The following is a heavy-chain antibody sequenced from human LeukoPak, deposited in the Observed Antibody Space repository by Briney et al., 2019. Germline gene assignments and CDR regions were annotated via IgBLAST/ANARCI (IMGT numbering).Heavy chain of an antibody. J-gene: IGHJ4*02. Sequence: SETLSLTCAVYGGSFSGYYWSWIRQPPGKGLEWIGEINHSGSTNYNPSLKSRVTISVDTSKNQFSLKLSSVTAADTAVYYCATADREDAHNHRIDYWGQGALVTVSS. D-gene: IGHD5-24*01. V-gene: IGHV4-34*01. CDR1: GGSFSGYY. CDR2: INHSGST. CDR3: ATADREDAHNHRIDY.